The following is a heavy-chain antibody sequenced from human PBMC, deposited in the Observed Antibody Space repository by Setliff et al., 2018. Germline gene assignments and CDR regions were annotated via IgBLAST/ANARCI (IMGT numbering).Heavy chain of an antibody. CDR2: IYTSGST. CDR3: ARGGYSYGLGRLSP. Sequence: PSETLSLTCTVSGGSISRGSYDWSWIRQPAGKGLEWIGRIYTSGSTNYNPSLKSRVTISVDTSKNQFSLKLSSVTAADTAVYYCARGGYSYGLGRLSPWGQGTLVTVSS. CDR1: GGSISRGSYD. J-gene: IGHJ5*02. D-gene: IGHD5-18*01. V-gene: IGHV4-61*02.